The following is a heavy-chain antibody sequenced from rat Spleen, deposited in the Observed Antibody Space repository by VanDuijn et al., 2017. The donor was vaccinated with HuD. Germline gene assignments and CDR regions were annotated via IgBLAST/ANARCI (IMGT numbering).Heavy chain of an antibody. D-gene: IGHD3-8*01. CDR3: AKDIPFAD. V-gene: IGHV5-20*01. J-gene: IGHJ3*01. CDR1: GFTFSSFA. CDR2: ISYDGGNT. Sequence: EVQLVESGGGLVQPGRSMKLSCAASGFTFSSFAMAWVRQAPTKGLEWVASISYDGGNTYYRDSVKGRFTISRDNAKSSLYLQMDSLRSEDTSTYYCAKDIPFADWGQGSLVTVSS.